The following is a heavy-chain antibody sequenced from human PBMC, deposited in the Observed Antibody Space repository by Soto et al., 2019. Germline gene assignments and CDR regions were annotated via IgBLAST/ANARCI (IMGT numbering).Heavy chain of an antibody. CDR2: IYHSGST. V-gene: IGHV4-4*02. Sequence: SETLSLTCAVSGGSISTSNWWSWVRQPPGKGLEWIGEIYHSGSTNYNPSLKSRVTISVDKSKNQFSLKLSSVTAADTAFYYCAREGALLFGGNSDYYSTMDVWGQGTTVTVSS. J-gene: IGHJ6*02. CDR1: GGSISTSNW. D-gene: IGHD2-21*02. CDR3: AREGALLFGGNSDYYSTMDV.